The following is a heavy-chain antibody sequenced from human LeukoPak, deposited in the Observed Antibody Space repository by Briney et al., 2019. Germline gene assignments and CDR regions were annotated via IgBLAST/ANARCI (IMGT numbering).Heavy chain of an antibody. CDR3: ARDPLYSGYDWGKDYYYYMDV. D-gene: IGHD5-12*01. V-gene: IGHV1-2*02. Sequence: ASVKVSCKASGYTFTSYGISWVRQAHGQGLEWMGWINPNSGGTNYAQKFQGRVTMTRDTSISTAYMELSRLRSDDTAVYYCARDPLYSGYDWGKDYYYYMDVWGKGTTVTVSS. J-gene: IGHJ6*03. CDR1: GYTFTSYG. CDR2: INPNSGGT.